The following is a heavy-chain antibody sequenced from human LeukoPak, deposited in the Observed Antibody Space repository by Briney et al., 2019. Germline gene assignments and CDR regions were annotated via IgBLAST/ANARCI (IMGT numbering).Heavy chain of an antibody. J-gene: IGHJ5*02. V-gene: IGHV5-51*01. CDR3: ARSRFEDYYAQPASWFDP. CDR2: IYPGDSDT. D-gene: IGHD3-10*01. Sequence: GESLKISCKGSGYSFTSYWIGWVRQMPGKGLEWMGIIYPGDSDTRYSPSFQGQVTISADKCISTAYLQWSSLKASDTATYYCARSRFEDYYAQPASWFDPWGQGTLVTVSS. CDR1: GYSFTSYW.